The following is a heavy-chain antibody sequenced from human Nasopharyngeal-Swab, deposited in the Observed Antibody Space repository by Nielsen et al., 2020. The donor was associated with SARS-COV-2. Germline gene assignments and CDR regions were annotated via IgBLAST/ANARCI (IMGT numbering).Heavy chain of an antibody. V-gene: IGHV4-34*01. Sequence: ESLKISCAVYGGSFNGYYWSWIRQSPGKGLECIGEINHSGSTNYNPSLKSRVTISVDTSKNQFSLKLSSVTAADTAVYYCARGFDYWGQGTLVTVSS. CDR2: INHSGST. J-gene: IGHJ4*02. CDR1: GGSFNGYY. CDR3: ARGFDY.